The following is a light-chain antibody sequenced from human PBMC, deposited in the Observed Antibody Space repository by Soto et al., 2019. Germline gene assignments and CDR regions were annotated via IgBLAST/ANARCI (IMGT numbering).Light chain of an antibody. V-gene: IGKV3-20*01. J-gene: IGKJ1*01. CDR1: QSVNSFF. CDR3: QHHINPPPTWT. Sequence: EIVLTQSPGTLSLSPGERATLSCRASQSVNSFFLAWYQQKPGQAPRLLIYGASSRATGVPDRFSGSGSGTDFTLTISRLEPEDFAVYYCQHHINPPPTWTFGQGTKVEIK. CDR2: GAS.